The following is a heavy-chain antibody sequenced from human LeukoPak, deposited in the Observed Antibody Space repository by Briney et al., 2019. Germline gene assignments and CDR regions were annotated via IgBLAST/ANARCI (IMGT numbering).Heavy chain of an antibody. J-gene: IGHJ4*02. Sequence: SETLSLTCTVSGGSIGSSRYFWGWLRQPPGKGLEWIGSIYYSGSTYYNTSLKSRSTISVDTSKNQFSLKVNSVTAADTAVYYCARSEYDIVTAYAPASGMFFDYWGQGTLVTVSS. V-gene: IGHV4-39*07. CDR2: IYYSGST. D-gene: IGHD3-9*01. CDR1: GGSIGSSRYF. CDR3: ARSEYDIVTAYAPASGMFFDY.